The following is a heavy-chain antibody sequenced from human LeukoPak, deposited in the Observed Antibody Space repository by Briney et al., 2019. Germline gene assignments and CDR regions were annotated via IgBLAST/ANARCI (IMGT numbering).Heavy chain of an antibody. CDR3: ARVGGSYYGNFDS. D-gene: IGHD3-10*01. J-gene: IGHJ4*02. Sequence: ASVKVSCKASGYTFIGYYMHWVRQAPGQGPEWMGWINPNSGGTNYAQKFQGRVTMTRDTSSIAAYMELGRLRSDDTAVYYCARVGGSYYGNFDSWGQGTRVTVSS. CDR1: GYTFIGYY. CDR2: INPNSGGT. V-gene: IGHV1-2*02.